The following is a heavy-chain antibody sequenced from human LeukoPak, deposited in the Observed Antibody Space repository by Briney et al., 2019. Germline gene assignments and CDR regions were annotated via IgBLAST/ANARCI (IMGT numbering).Heavy chain of an antibody. Sequence: GGSLRLSCAASGFTFSSYAMSWVCQAPGKGLEWVSAISGSGGSTYYADSVKGRFTISRDNSKNTLYLQMNSLRAEDTAVYYCAKEGAATLALYYFDYWGQGTLVTVSS. CDR1: GFTFSSYA. CDR3: AKEGAATLALYYFDY. V-gene: IGHV3-23*01. CDR2: ISGSGGST. J-gene: IGHJ4*02. D-gene: IGHD6-25*01.